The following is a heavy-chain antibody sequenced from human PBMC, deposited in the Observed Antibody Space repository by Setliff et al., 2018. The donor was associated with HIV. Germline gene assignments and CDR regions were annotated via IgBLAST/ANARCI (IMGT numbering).Heavy chain of an antibody. CDR2: IYYSGSS. CDR1: GDSVNSYTYY. V-gene: IGHV4-31*03. Sequence: SETLSLTCKVSGDSVNSYTYYWSWIRQHPGKVLEWIGYIYYSGSSYYNPSVRSRVIMSLDTSENHFSLKLSSVTAADTAVYYCVTNSFDYVEEEWGQGTQVTVSS. D-gene: IGHD3-9*01. CDR3: VTNSFDYVEEE. J-gene: IGHJ4*02.